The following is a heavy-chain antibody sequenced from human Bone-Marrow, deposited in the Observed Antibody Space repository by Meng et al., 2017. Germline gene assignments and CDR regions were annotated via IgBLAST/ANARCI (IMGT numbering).Heavy chain of an antibody. CDR2: IKQDGSEK. D-gene: IGHD3-10*01. CDR1: GFTFSSYW. J-gene: IGHJ5*02. CDR3: ARDSYYYGSDSRWFDP. V-gene: IGHV3-7*01. Sequence: GESLKISCAASGFTFSSYWMSWVRQAPGKGLEWVANIKQDGSEKYYVDSVKGRFTISRDNAKNSLYLQMNSLRAEDTAVYYCARDSYYYGSDSRWFDPWARGPL.